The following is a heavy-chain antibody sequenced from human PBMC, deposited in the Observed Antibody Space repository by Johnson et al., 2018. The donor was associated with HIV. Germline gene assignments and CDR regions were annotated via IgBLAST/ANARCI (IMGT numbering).Heavy chain of an antibody. CDR1: GFTFDDYA. Sequence: VQLVESGGGLVQPGRSLRLSCAASGFTFDDYAMHWVRQAPGKGLVWVSGISWNSGSIGYADSVKGRFTISRDHAKHSLYLQMNSLRAEDTALYYCAKDINGGLEYSSSSERFSGAFDIWGQGTMVTVSS. D-gene: IGHD6-6*01. V-gene: IGHV3-9*01. CDR2: ISWNSGSI. J-gene: IGHJ3*02. CDR3: AKDINGGLEYSSSSERFSGAFDI.